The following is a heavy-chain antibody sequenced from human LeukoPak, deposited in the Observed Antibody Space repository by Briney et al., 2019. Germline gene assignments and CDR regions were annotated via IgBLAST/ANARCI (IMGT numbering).Heavy chain of an antibody. Sequence: ASVKVSCKASGYSFTSHDMHWVRQAPGQRLEWMGWINAGNGNTKYSQKFQGRVTMTRDTSTSTAYMELSSLRSEDTAVYYCAVDYGGNSFDFDYWGQGTLVTVSS. D-gene: IGHD4-23*01. CDR1: GYSFTSHD. V-gene: IGHV1-3*01. CDR2: INAGNGNT. CDR3: AVDYGGNSFDFDY. J-gene: IGHJ4*02.